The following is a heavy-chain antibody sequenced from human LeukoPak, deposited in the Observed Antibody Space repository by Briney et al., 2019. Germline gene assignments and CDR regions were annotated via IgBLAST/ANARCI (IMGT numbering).Heavy chain of an antibody. CDR3: ARVTGYSNYDYLDY. D-gene: IGHD4-11*01. V-gene: IGHV4-39*01. CDR2: IYYSGST. J-gene: IGHJ4*02. CDR1: GGSISSSSYY. Sequence: SETLSLTCTVSGGSISSSSYYWGWIRQPPGKGLEWIGSIYYSGSTYYNPSLKSRVTISVDTSKNQFSLKLSSVTAADTAVYYCARVTGYSNYDYLDYWGQGTLVTVSS.